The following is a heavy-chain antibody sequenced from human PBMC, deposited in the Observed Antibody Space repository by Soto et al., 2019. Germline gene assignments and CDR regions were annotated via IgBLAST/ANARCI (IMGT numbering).Heavy chain of an antibody. D-gene: IGHD1-26*01. J-gene: IGHJ4*02. Sequence: ASVKVSCKASGFTFTGHYIHWVRQAPGQGLEWMGWINPNSGGTSYAQKFQGRVTMTRDTSITTAYMELSRLSSDDTAVYYCAKSGSLFRPSLGHFDYWGQGNLVTVSS. V-gene: IGHV1-2*02. CDR1: GFTFTGHY. CDR3: AKSGSLFRPSLGHFDY. CDR2: INPNSGGT.